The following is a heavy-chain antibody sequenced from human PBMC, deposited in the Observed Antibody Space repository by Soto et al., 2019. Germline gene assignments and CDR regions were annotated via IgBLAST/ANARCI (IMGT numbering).Heavy chain of an antibody. D-gene: IGHD6-13*01. J-gene: IGHJ4*02. CDR2: ISAYNGNT. V-gene: IGHV1-18*01. Sequence: QVQLVQSGAEVKKPGASVKVSCKASGYTFTSYGISWVRQAPGQGLEWMGWISAYNGNTNYAQKLQGRVTMTTDTSTRTAYMELRSLGSDDTPVYYCPRDLAAGNCDYWGQGTLVTVSS. CDR3: PRDLAAGNCDY. CDR1: GYTFTSYG.